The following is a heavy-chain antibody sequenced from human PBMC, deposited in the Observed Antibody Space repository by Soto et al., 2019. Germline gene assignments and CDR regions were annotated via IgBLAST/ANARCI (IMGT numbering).Heavy chain of an antibody. J-gene: IGHJ6*02. V-gene: IGHV1-69*05. Sequence: SVKVSCKASGGTFSSYAISWVRQAPGQGLEWMGGIIPIFGTANYAQKFQGRVTITTDESTSTAYMELSSLRSEDTAVYYCARVDYYDSSGTGFDYGMDVWGQGTTVTVSS. CDR1: GGTFSSYA. CDR2: IIPIFGTA. CDR3: ARVDYYDSSGTGFDYGMDV. D-gene: IGHD3-22*01.